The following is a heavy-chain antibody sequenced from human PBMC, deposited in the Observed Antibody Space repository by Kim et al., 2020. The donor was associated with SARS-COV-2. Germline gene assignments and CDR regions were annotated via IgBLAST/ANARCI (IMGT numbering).Heavy chain of an antibody. CDR1: GFSVSDNF. CDR2: IYTNDHP. CDR3: VRVHRGDGYGYIGSFSV. V-gene: IGHV3-53*01. Sequence: GGSLRLSCAVSGFSVSDNFMAWVRQAPGKGLEWVAVIYTNDHPFYAESAEGRFTISRDTLKNNVFLQLNSLRAEDTALYYCVRVHRGDGYGYIGSFSVWGQGTMVTVSS. D-gene: IGHD5-18*01. J-gene: IGHJ3*01.